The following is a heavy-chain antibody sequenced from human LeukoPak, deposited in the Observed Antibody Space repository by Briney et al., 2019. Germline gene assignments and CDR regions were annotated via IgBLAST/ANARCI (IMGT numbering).Heavy chain of an antibody. J-gene: IGHJ4*02. D-gene: IGHD3-22*01. CDR2: MNPNNGNT. CDR3: ARGFSDYDGSDYAFSFY. CDR1: GYFFTTYD. Sequence: ASVKVSCKTSGYFFTTYDITWVRQATGQGLEWMGWMNPNNGNTGYAQKFQGRVTMTSDTSISTAYMELSSLRSEDTAVYYCARGFSDYDGSDYAFSFYWGQGTLVTVSS. V-gene: IGHV1-8*01.